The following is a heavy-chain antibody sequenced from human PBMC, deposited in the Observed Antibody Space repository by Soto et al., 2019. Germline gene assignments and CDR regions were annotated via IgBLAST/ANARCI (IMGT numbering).Heavy chain of an antibody. CDR3: ARDLIVVVPAAIDYYYYYMDV. D-gene: IGHD2-2*01. V-gene: IGHV1-3*01. CDR2: INAGNGNT. Sequence: QVQLVQSGAEVKKPGASVKVSCKASGYTFTSYAMHWVRQAPGQRLEWMGWINAGNGNTKYSQKFQGRVTITRDTSARSAYMEQSNLRSEDTAVYYCARDLIVVVPAAIDYYYYYMDVWGKGTTVTVSS. J-gene: IGHJ6*03. CDR1: GYTFTSYA.